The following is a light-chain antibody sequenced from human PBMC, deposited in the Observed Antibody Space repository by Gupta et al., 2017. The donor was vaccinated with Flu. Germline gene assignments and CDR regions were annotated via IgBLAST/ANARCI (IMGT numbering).Light chain of an antibody. V-gene: IGLV3-21*02. CDR2: DDS. CDR1: NSKSKS. J-gene: IGLJ3*02. CDR3: QVCDSRSDNRWV. Sequence: TARITLRRNNSKSKSVHWYQQKADQAPLLMIYDDSDRHKGSPGGFSGSNSGSSAAVTISRIETLEEDDYYCQVCDSRSDNRWVFGGGTKLTVL.